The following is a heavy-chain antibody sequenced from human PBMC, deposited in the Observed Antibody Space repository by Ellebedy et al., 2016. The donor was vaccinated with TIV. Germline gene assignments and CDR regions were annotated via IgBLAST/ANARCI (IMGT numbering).Heavy chain of an antibody. CDR1: GYTFTSYY. CDR2: INPSGGST. J-gene: IGHJ6*02. V-gene: IGHV1-46*01. Sequence: AASVKVSCKASGYTFTSYYMHWVRQAPGQGLEWMGIINPSGGSTSYAQKFQGRVTMTTDTSTSTAYMELRSLRSDDTAVYYCARGPFGVRGGRDNGMDVWGQGTTVTVSS. CDR3: ARGPFGVRGGRDNGMDV. D-gene: IGHD3-16*01.